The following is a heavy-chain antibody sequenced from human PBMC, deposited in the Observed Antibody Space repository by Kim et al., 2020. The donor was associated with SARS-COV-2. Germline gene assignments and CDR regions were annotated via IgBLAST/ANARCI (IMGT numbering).Heavy chain of an antibody. Sequence: ASVKVSCRAFGYTFTDYYVHWVRQAPGQGLEWMGWINPNSGGTNYAQRFQGRVTMTRDTSITTAYMELSKLRSDDTAGYYCARSDPRGGNWFDPWGQGTL. V-gene: IGHV1-2*02. D-gene: IGHD3-16*01. CDR3: ARSDPRGGNWFDP. CDR2: INPNSGGT. CDR1: GYTFTDYY. J-gene: IGHJ5*02.